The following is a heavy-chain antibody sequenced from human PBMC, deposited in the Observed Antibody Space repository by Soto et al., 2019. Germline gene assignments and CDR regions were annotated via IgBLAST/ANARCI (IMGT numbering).Heavy chain of an antibody. V-gene: IGHV4-39*01. CDR3: ARRDAMATDAFDI. Sequence: QLQLQESGPGLVKPSETLSLTCTVSGGSISSSSYYWGWIRQPPGKGLEWIGSIYYSGSTYYNPSLKSRVTISVDTSKNQFSLKLSSVTAADTAVYYCARRDAMATDAFDIWGQGTMVTVSS. CDR1: GGSISSSSYY. CDR2: IYYSGST. J-gene: IGHJ3*02. D-gene: IGHD5-12*01.